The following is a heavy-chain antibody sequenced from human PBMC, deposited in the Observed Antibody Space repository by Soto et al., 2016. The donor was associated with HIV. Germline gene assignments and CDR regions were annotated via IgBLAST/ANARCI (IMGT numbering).Heavy chain of an antibody. CDR1: GYIFTDYY. V-gene: IGHV1-69-2*01. J-gene: IGHJ4*02. Sequence: EVQLVQSGAEVKKPGATVKISCKVSGYIFTDYYIHWVQQAPGKGLEWMGFIDPEDGETLYAEKFQGRVTITADTSTDTAYMELSNLRSGDSAVYYCARDDYDDYAFDFWGQGSQVHRLL. CDR2: IDPEDGET. CDR3: ARDDYDDYAFDF. D-gene: IGHD4-17*01.